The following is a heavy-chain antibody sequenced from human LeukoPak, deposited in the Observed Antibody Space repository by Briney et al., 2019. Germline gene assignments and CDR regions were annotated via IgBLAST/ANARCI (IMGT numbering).Heavy chain of an antibody. CDR2: VYSGGTT. Sequence: GGSLRLSCAASGFTVSTNYMSWVRQAPGKGLEWVSLVYSGGTTYHADSVKGRFTISRDNSKNTMYLQMGSLRAEDMALYYCAREGSTYRGADAFDFWGRGTMVTVSS. CDR3: AREGSTYRGADAFDF. J-gene: IGHJ3*01. CDR1: GFTVSTNY. V-gene: IGHV3-66*01. D-gene: IGHD1-26*01.